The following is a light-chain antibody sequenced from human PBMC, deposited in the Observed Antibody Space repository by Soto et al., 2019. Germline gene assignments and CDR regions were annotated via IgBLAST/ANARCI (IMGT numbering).Light chain of an antibody. V-gene: IGKV1-16*01. CDR3: QQYESFPLT. J-gene: IGKJ4*01. Sequence: DIQMTQSPSSLSASVGDSVTITCRASQGINKFLAWFQQKPGTAPTSLISSASRLQSGVPSRFSGSESGTHFTLTINNLQPEDFATYYCQQYESFPLTFGGGTRVEIK. CDR1: QGINKF. CDR2: SAS.